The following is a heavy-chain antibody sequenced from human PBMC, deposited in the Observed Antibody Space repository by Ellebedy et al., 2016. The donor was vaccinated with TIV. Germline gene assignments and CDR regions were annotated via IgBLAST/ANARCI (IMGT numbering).Heavy chain of an antibody. Sequence: SETLSLXCAVYGGSFSGYYWSWIRQPPGKGLEWIGEINHSGSTNYNPSLKSRVTISVDTSKNQFSLKLSSVTAADTAVYYCASTPYDFWSGYIWGPFDPWGQGTLVTVSS. J-gene: IGHJ5*02. CDR1: GGSFSGYY. V-gene: IGHV4-34*01. CDR2: INHSGST. CDR3: ASTPYDFWSGYIWGPFDP. D-gene: IGHD3-3*01.